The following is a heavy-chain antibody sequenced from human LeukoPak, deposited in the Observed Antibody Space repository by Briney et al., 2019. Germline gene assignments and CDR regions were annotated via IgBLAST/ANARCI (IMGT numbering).Heavy chain of an antibody. V-gene: IGHV3-23*01. CDR1: GFTFSNYA. D-gene: IGHD1-26*01. Sequence: GGSLRLSCAASGFTFSNYAMTWVRPAPGKGLEWVSTISGSGGSAYYADSVKGRFTISRDNSNNTLYLQMYTLRAEDTAVYYCAKSEAEQFHPYFDYWGQGTLVTVSS. CDR2: ISGSGGSA. CDR3: AKSEAEQFHPYFDY. J-gene: IGHJ4*02.